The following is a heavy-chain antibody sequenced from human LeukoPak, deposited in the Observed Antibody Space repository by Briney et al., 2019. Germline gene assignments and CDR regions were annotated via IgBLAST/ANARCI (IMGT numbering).Heavy chain of an antibody. CDR2: ISGSGGT. CDR1: GFTFSSYA. Sequence: GGSLRLSCAASGFTFSSYAMSWVRQAPGKGLEWVSVISGSGGTYYADSVKGRFTISRDNSKNTVYLQMSTLRADDTAVYYCAKSTLYNAGWSGSWGQGTRVTVSS. CDR3: AKSTLYNAGWSGS. J-gene: IGHJ5*02. D-gene: IGHD6-19*01. V-gene: IGHV3-23*01.